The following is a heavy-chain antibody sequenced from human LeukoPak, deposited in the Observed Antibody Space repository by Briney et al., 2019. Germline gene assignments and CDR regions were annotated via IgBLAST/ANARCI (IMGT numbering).Heavy chain of an antibody. J-gene: IGHJ1*01. V-gene: IGHV4-59*08. CDR3: ARHLGLMMNLQY. Sequence: PSHTLSLTRTVSGGSISRYYSSWIRLPPGKGLEYIGCIDHNGRTNYSPSLQSRVTMSVDTSKNQFSLNLTSVTAADTAVYYCARHLGLMMNLQYWGPGTLITVSS. CDR1: GGSISRYY. CDR2: IDHNGRT. D-gene: IGHD3-16*01.